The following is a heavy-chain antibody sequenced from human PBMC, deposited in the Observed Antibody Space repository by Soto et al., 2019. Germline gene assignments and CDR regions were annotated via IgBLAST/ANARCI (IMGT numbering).Heavy chain of an antibody. D-gene: IGHD2-2*01. CDR3: GRDEYSSTGRNSGFDY. CDR1: GFTFSNYA. CDR2: ISFDGANK. J-gene: IGHJ4*02. Sequence: QVQLVESGGGVVQPGMSLRLSCTASGFTFSNYAMHWVRQAPGTGLEWVAVISFDGANKFYADSVKGRFSISRDDPKNTLFLDMKSLTPEDTAVYYRGRDEYSSTGRNSGFDYWGQGTLVTVS. V-gene: IGHV3-30-3*01.